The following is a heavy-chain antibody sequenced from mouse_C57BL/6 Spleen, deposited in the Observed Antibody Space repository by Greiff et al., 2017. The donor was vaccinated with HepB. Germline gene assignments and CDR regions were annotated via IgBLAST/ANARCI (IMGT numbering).Heavy chain of an antibody. J-gene: IGHJ2*01. Sequence: EVQLVESGGDLVKPGGSLKLSCAASGFTFSSYGMSWVRQTPDKRLEWVATISSGGSYTYYPDSVKGRFTISRDNAKNTLYRQMSSLKSEDTAMYYGARRDGSSSYYFDYWGQGTTLTVSS. CDR1: GFTFSSYG. CDR2: ISSGGSYT. D-gene: IGHD1-1*01. V-gene: IGHV5-6*01. CDR3: ARRDGSSSYYFDY.